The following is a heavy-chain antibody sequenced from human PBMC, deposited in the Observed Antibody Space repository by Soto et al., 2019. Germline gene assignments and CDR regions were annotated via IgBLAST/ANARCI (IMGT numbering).Heavy chain of an antibody. V-gene: IGHV3-49*04. CDR1: VFTFGDYA. CDR3: TRMNGDYDLNWFEP. J-gene: IGHJ5*02. D-gene: IGHD4-17*01. Sequence: GGSLRLSCTSSVFTFGDYAMRCVRHSPGKGLEWVGFIRSKAYGGTTEYAASVKGRFTISRDDSKSIAYLQMNSLKTEDTAVYYCTRMNGDYDLNWFEPWGQRTLVTVSS. CDR2: IRSKAYGGTT.